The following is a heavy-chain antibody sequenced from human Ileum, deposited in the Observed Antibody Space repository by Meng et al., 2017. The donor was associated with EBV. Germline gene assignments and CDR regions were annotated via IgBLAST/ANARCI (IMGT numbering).Heavy chain of an antibody. CDR2: IKSKIHGGTT. V-gene: IGHV3-15*01. Sequence: VQRGDVGGGLVKPGGSLILSCSVLGFSFSFAWMSWVRQAPGKGLEWVGRIKSKIHGGTTDTAAPVKGRFTTSRDDSENTLYLEMNSLKTEDTAVYYCVTEPHFAHWGQGTLVTVSS. CDR3: VTEPHFAH. CDR1: GFSFSFAW. J-gene: IGHJ4*02.